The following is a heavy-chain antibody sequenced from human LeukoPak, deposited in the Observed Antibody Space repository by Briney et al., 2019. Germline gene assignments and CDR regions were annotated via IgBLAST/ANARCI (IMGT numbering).Heavy chain of an antibody. J-gene: IGHJ4*02. Sequence: SETLSLTCTVSGDSIGTYYWSWIRQPPGEGLEWIGYVYYTGSTNYNPSLKSRVTISVDTSKNHFSLNLRSVTAADTAIYYCPRHRYVDFYHFDLWGRGTLVTVSS. CDR1: GDSIGTYY. D-gene: IGHD3-9*01. CDR3: PRHRYVDFYHFDL. CDR2: VYYTGST. V-gene: IGHV4-59*08.